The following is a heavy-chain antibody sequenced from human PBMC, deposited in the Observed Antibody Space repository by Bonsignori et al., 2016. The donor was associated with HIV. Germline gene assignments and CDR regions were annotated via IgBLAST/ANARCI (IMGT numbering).Heavy chain of an antibody. CDR3: ARGMAFSGSGNYYPSFDY. CDR2: ISSSGQTI. Sequence: GGSLRLSCATSGFSVRDFSMSWIRRAPGKGLEWISYISSSGQTIYSADSVKGRFTISRDNAKNSLFLQMNSLRAEDTAVYYCARGMAFSGSGNYYPSFDYWGQGALVTVSS. D-gene: IGHD3-10*01. V-gene: IGHV3-11*01. J-gene: IGHJ4*02. CDR1: GFSVRDFS.